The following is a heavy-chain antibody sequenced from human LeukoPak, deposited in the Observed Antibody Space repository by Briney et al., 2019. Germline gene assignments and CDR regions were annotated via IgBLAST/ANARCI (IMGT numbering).Heavy chain of an antibody. V-gene: IGHV1-46*01. CDR3: ARQVRITGTMGGNWFDP. J-gene: IGHJ5*02. D-gene: IGHD1-7*01. CDR1: GYTFTCYY. CDR2: INPSGGST. Sequence: ASVKVSCKASGYTFTCYYMHWVRQAPGQGLEWMGIINPSGGSTSYAQKFQGRVTMTRDTSTSTVYMELSSLRSEDTAVYYCARQVRITGTMGGNWFDPWGQGTLVTVSS.